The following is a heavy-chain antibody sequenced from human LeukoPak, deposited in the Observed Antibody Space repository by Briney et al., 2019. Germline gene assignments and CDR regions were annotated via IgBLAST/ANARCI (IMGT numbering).Heavy chain of an antibody. V-gene: IGHV4-59*01. D-gene: IGHD1-7*01. CDR2: IYYSGST. J-gene: IGHJ5*02. CDR3: ARGGNYWYNWFDP. CDR1: GGSISSYY. Sequence: SETLSLTCTVSGGSISSYYWSWIRQPPGKGLEWIGYIYYSGSTNYNPSLKSRVTISVDTSKNRFSLKLSSVTAADTAVYYCARGGNYWYNWFDPWGQGTLVTVSS.